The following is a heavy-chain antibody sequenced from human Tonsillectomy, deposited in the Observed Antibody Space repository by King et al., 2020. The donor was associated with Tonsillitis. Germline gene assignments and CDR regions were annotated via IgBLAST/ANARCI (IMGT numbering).Heavy chain of an antibody. CDR3: TRDWGSSGWYNWFDP. J-gene: IGHJ5*02. D-gene: IGHD6-19*01. Sequence: QLVQSGGGVVQPGESLTLSCAASGFTLSTYGMHWVRQAPGKGLEWVAMISYDGSSEYYADSVKGRFSISRDNSKNTLYLQMTSLRAEDTAVYYCTRDWGSSGWYNWFDPWGQGTLVTVSS. CDR2: ISYDGSSE. CDR1: GFTLSTYG. V-gene: IGHV3-33*05.